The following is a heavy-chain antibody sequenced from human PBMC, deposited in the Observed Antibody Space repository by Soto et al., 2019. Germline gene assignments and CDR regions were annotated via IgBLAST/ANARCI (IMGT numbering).Heavy chain of an antibody. V-gene: IGHV1-8*01. D-gene: IGHD5-12*01. CDR3: ARGDGSIFEY. CDR1: GYTFISYD. J-gene: IGHJ4*02. CDR2: MNPNTGDT. Sequence: QVQLVQSGAEVKKPGASVKVSCKASGYTFISYDINWVRQATGQGLEWMGWMNPNTGDTGYAQKFQRRVTMTRNTTINTANLELSSLRSEDTTVYFCARGDGSIFEYWCQGTLVTVSS.